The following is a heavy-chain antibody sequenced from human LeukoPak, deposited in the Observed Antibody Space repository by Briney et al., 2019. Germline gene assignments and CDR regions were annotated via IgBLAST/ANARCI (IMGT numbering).Heavy chain of an antibody. CDR3: ARDHTGATSAFDI. CDR1: GFTFDDYA. CDR2: ISWNSGSI. Sequence: PGRSLRLSCAASGFTFDDYAMHWVRQAPGKGLEWVSGISWNSGSIGYADSVKGRFTISRDNAKNSLYLKMNSLRAEDTAVYYCARDHTGATSAFDIWGQGTMVTVSS. D-gene: IGHD1-26*01. V-gene: IGHV3-9*01. J-gene: IGHJ3*02.